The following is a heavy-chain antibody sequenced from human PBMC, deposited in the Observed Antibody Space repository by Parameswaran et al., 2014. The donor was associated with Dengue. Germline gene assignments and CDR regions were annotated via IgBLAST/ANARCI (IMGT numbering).Heavy chain of an antibody. Sequence: VRQMPGKGLEWVGRIKSKTDGGTTDYAAPVKGRFTISRDDSKNTLYLQMNSLKTEDTAVYYCTTDPLYPLGEGGVIVIMTVSIWGQGTLVTVSS. CDR3: TTDPLYPLGEGGVIVIMTVSI. J-gene: IGHJ4*02. CDR2: IKSKTDGGTT. D-gene: IGHD3-16*02. V-gene: IGHV3-15*01.